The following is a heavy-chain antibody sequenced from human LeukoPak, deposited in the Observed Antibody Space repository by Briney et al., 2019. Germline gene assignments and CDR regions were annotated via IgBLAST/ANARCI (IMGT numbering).Heavy chain of an antibody. V-gene: IGHV5-51*01. CDR2: IYPFDSET. CDR1: GYSFTNNW. J-gene: IGHJ4*02. Sequence: GESLQISCQGSGYSFTNNWIGWVRPMPGKGLEWMGIIYPFDSETRYSPSFQGQVTISADKSISTAYLQWSSLKASDTALYFCARRDRAYKDFDYWGQGTLVTVSS. CDR3: ARRDRAYKDFDY. D-gene: IGHD3-16*01.